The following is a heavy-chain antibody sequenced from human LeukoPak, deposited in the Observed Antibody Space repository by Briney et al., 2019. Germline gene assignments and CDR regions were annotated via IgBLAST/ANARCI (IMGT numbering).Heavy chain of an antibody. CDR1: GFTFSSYG. D-gene: IGHD3-22*01. CDR2: IWYDGSNK. V-gene: IGHV3-33*01. CDR3: ARDRGYYDSSGYQLGFDP. Sequence: GGSLRLSCAASGFTFSSYGMHWVRQAPGKGLEWVAVIWYDGSNKYYADSVKGRFTISRDNSKNTLYLQMNSLRAEDTAVCYCARDRGYYDSSGYQLGFDPWGQGTLVTASS. J-gene: IGHJ5*02.